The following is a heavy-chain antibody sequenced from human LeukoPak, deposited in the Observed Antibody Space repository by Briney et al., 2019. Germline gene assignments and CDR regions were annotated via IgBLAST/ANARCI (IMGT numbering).Heavy chain of an antibody. CDR3: ARADDYLYYFDY. D-gene: IGHD2/OR15-2a*01. V-gene: IGHV4-4*07. J-gene: IGHJ4*02. CDR2: IYPSSFT. CDR1: GGSMNTYY. Sequence: PSETLSLTCTVSGGSMNTYYWTWIRQPAGKGLQWIGYIYPSSFTNYNPSPESRVTISVDTSKNQFSLKLSSVTAAGTAVYYCARADDYLYYFDYWGQGTLVTVSS.